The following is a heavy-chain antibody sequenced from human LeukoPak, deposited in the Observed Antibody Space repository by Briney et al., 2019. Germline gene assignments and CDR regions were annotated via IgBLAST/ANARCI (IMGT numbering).Heavy chain of an antibody. CDR3: ARLQSSDWLNWFDP. V-gene: IGHV1-2*02. CDR1: GYIFTGYY. Sequence: ASVKVSCKASGYIFTGYYMHWVRQAPGQGLEWMGWINPNSGGTNYAQKFQGRVTMTRDTSISTAYMELRSLRSDDTAVYYCARLQSSDWLNWFDPWGQGTLVTVSS. CDR2: INPNSGGT. J-gene: IGHJ5*02. D-gene: IGHD6-19*01.